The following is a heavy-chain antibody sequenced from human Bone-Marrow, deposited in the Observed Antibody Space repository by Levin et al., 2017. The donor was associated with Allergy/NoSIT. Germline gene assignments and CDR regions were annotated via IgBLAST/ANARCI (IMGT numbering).Heavy chain of an antibody. D-gene: IGHD3-22*01. V-gene: IGHV3-30*18. CDR3: AKPATGYYDSSGYYYVDY. Sequence: GGSLRLSCAASGFTFSSYGMHWVRQAPGKGLEWVAVISYDGSNKYYADSVKGRFTISRDNSKNTLYLQMNSLRAEDTAVYYCAKPATGYYDSSGYYYVDYWGQGTLVTVSS. CDR1: GFTFSSYG. CDR2: ISYDGSNK. J-gene: IGHJ4*02.